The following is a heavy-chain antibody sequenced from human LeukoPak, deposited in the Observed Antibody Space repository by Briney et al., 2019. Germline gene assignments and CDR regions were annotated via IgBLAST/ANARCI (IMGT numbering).Heavy chain of an antibody. CDR1: GFTFSNYW. D-gene: IGHD2-2*01. Sequence: GGSLRLSCAASGFTFSNYWMTWVRQAPGKGLEWVANINRDGSERYYVDPVKGRFTISRDDAKSSLYLQMNSLRAEDTAVYYCARRNAMDVWGQGTLVTVSS. J-gene: IGHJ4*02. CDR3: ARRNAMDV. CDR2: INRDGSER. V-gene: IGHV3-7*03.